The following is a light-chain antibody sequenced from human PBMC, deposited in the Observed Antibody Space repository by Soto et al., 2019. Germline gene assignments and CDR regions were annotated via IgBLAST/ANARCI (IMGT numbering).Light chain of an antibody. J-gene: IGKJ4*01. V-gene: IGKV4-1*01. Sequence: EILMTQSPASLAVSLGERASINCSSSQSVLYSSTNRNYLAWYQQKPGQPPKLLIYWASIRESGVPDRFSGSGSGTDFTLSISSLQTEDVAVYYCQQFYSPPLTFGGGTKVHIK. CDR3: QQFYSPPLT. CDR1: QSVLYSSTNRNY. CDR2: WAS.